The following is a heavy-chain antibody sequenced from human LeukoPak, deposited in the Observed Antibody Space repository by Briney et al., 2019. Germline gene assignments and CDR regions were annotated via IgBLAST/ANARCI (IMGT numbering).Heavy chain of an antibody. CDR3: ARHGRHNFDY. CDR1: GLTFSNYW. CDR2: IKEDGSEK. V-gene: IGHV3-7*01. Sequence: GGSLRLSCAASGLTFSNYWMSWVRQAPGKGLEWVANIKEDGSEKYYGDSVRGRFTISRDNAKGPLNLQMSSLRADDTAVYYCARHGRHNFDYWGQGTLVTVSS. J-gene: IGHJ4*02. D-gene: IGHD5-24*01.